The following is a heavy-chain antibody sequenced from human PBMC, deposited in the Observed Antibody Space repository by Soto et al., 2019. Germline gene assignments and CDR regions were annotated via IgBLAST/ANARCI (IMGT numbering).Heavy chain of an antibody. CDR3: VKDESINWYSGHFRH. D-gene: IGHD6-13*01. J-gene: IGHJ1*01. CDR2: IIWNSGSI. Sequence: GGSLRLSCDASGLSFDDYAMRWVRQVPGKELDWVSGIIWNSGSIGYEHSVKSRFAISRDNAKNPLHLQMNSVSAEDTAFYYCVKDESINWYSGHFRHWGQGTLVTVSS. CDR1: GLSFDDYA. V-gene: IGHV3-9*01.